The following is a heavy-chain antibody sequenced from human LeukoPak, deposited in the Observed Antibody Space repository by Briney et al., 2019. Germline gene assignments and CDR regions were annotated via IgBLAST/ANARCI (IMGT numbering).Heavy chain of an antibody. D-gene: IGHD6-13*01. V-gene: IGHV3-23*01. Sequence: SGGSLRLSCAASGFTFSSYAMSWVRQAPGKGLEWVSAISGSGGSTYYADSVKGRFTISRDNSKNTLYRQMNSQRAEDTAVYYCAKDDSSSWPYYFDYWGQGTLVTVSS. J-gene: IGHJ4*02. CDR2: ISGSGGST. CDR3: AKDDSSSWPYYFDY. CDR1: GFTFSSYA.